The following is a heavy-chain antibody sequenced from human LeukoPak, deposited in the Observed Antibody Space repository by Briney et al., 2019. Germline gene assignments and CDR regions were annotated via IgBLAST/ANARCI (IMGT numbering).Heavy chain of an antibody. D-gene: IGHD2-8*02. CDR3: ARNLMQFTGLAY. Sequence: GASAKISCKASGDTFTTSYMYWVRQAPGQGLEWMGAINPSGGSTTYAQQFQGRVSMTRDLSTSTVYMELSSLRSEDTAVYYCARNLMQFTGLAYWGQGTLVTVSS. J-gene: IGHJ4*02. CDR2: INPSGGST. V-gene: IGHV1-46*01. CDR1: GDTFTTSY.